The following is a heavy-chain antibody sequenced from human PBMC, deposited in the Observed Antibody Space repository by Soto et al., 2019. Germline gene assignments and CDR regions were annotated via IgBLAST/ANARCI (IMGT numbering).Heavy chain of an antibody. D-gene: IGHD1-7*01. Sequence: ASVKVSCKVSGYTLTELSMHWARQAPGKGLEWMGGFDPEDGETIYAQKFQGRVTMTEDTSTDTAYMELSSLRSEDTAVYYCATRGVYNWNYHFDYWGQGTLVTVSS. V-gene: IGHV1-24*01. CDR2: FDPEDGET. CDR1: GYTLTELS. CDR3: ATRGVYNWNYHFDY. J-gene: IGHJ4*02.